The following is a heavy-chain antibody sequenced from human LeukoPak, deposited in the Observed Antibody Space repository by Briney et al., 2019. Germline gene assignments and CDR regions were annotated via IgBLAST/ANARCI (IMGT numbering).Heavy chain of an antibody. Sequence: GASVKVSCKASGYTFTGYYMHWVRQAPGQGLEWMGWINPNSGGTNYAQKFQGRVTMTRDTSISTAYMELSRLRSDDTAVYYCARDRGLREYYYDSSESDYWGQGTLVTVSS. D-gene: IGHD3-22*01. CDR2: INPNSGGT. CDR3: ARDRGLREYYYDSSESDY. V-gene: IGHV1-2*02. CDR1: GYTFTGYY. J-gene: IGHJ4*02.